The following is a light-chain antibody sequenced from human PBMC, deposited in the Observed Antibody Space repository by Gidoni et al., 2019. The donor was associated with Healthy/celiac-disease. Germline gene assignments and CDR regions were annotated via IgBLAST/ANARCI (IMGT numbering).Light chain of an antibody. J-gene: IGKJ2*01. CDR1: QSVSSSY. CDR3: QKYGSSPPYT. V-gene: IGKV3-20*01. CDR2: GAS. Sequence: EIVLTQSPGTLSLSPGERATLSCRASQSVSSSYLAWYQQKPGQAPRLLIYGASSSGSGTDFTLTISRLEPEDFAVYYCQKYGSSPPYTFGQGTKLEIK.